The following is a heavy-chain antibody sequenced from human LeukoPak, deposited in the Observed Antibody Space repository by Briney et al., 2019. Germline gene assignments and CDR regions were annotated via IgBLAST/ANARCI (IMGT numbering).Heavy chain of an antibody. Sequence: SQTLSLTCTVSGGSISSGGYYWSWIRQHPGKGLEWIGYIYYSGSTYYNPSLKSRVTISVDTSKNQFSLKLSSVTAADTAVYYCARGRRPSIALPDYWGQGTLVTVSS. CDR3: ARGRRPSIALPDY. CDR2: IYYSGST. D-gene: IGHD2/OR15-2a*01. V-gene: IGHV4-30-4*08. J-gene: IGHJ4*02. CDR1: GGSISSGGYY.